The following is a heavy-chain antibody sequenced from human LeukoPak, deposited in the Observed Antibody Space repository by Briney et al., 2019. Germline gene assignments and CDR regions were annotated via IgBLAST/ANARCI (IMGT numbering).Heavy chain of an antibody. CDR3: AILGDTAMVRQDY. J-gene: IGHJ4*02. CDR2: MNPNSGNT. Sequence: ASVKVSCKASGYTFTSYDINWVRQATGQGLEWMGWMNPNSGNTGYAQKFQGRVTITRNTSISTAYMELSSLRSEDTAVYYCAILGDTAMVRQDYWGQGTLVTVSS. CDR1: GYTFTSYD. V-gene: IGHV1-8*03. D-gene: IGHD5-18*01.